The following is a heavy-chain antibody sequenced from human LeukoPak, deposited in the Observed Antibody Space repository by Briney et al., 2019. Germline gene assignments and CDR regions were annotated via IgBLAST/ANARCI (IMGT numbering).Heavy chain of an antibody. CDR3: ATDLAATGISSGYFDY. CDR2: IYPRDGST. D-gene: IGHD6-13*01. J-gene: IGHJ4*02. V-gene: IGHV1-46*01. CDR1: GYTFTSNY. Sequence: ASVKVSCKASGYTFTSNYIHWVRQAPGQGLEWMGMIYPRDGSTSYAQKFQGRVTMTEDTSTDTAYMELSSLRSEDTAVYYCATDLAATGISSGYFDYWGQGTLVTVSS.